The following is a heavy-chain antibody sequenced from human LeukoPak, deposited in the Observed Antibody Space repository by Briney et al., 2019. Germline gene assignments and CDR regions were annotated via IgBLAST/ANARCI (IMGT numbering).Heavy chain of an antibody. J-gene: IGHJ3*02. Sequence: ASVKVSCKASGYTFTRYDINWVRQAPGQGLEWMGWMNPNSGNTGYAQKFQGRVTMTRNTSISTAYMELSSLRSEDTAVYYCARDEGELSHAFDIWGQGTMVTVSS. CDR1: GYTFTRYD. CDR3: ARDEGELSHAFDI. D-gene: IGHD3-16*02. V-gene: IGHV1-8*01. CDR2: MNPNSGNT.